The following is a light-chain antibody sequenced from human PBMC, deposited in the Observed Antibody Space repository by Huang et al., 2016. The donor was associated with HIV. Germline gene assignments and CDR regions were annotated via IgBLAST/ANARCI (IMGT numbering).Light chain of an antibody. V-gene: IGKV1-39*01. CDR3: QQSYNTPPT. J-gene: IGKJ1*01. CDR1: QSISNY. CDR2: GAS. Sequence: DIQMTQSPASLSASVGDRVTINCRATQSISNYVNWYQQKPGKAPTLLIYGASTLQSGVPSRFSGSGSGTDFTLTISSLQPEDFTTYYCQQSYNTPPTFGQGTKVEI.